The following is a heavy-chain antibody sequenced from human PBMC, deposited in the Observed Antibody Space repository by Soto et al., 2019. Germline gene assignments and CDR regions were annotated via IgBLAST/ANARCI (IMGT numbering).Heavy chain of an antibody. CDR2: IWYDGSNK. CDR1: GFTFSDYG. CDR3: ARDQGCSSTSCREAYFDY. D-gene: IGHD2-2*01. V-gene: IGHV3-33*01. J-gene: IGHJ4*02. Sequence: QVQLVESGGGVVQPGRSLRLSCAASGFTFSDYGMHWVRQAPGKGLEWVAIIWYDGSNKYYADSVKGRFTISRDNSKNTLYLQMNSLRAEDTDVYYCARDQGCSSTSCREAYFDYWGQGTLVTVSS.